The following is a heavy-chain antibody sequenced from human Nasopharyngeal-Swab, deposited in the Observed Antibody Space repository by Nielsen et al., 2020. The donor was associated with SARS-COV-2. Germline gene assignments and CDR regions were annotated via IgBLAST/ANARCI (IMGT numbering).Heavy chain of an antibody. CDR2: INHSGST. J-gene: IGHJ4*02. CDR1: GGSFSGYY. Sequence: SETLSLTCAVYGGSFSGYYWSWIRQPPGKGLEWIGEINHSGSTNYNPSLKSRVTKSVDTSKNQFSLKLSSVTAADTAVYYCARGFLSMAGLRLTVHFDYWGQGTLVTVSS. V-gene: IGHV4-34*01. CDR3: ARGFLSMAGLRLTVHFDY. D-gene: IGHD2/OR15-2a*01.